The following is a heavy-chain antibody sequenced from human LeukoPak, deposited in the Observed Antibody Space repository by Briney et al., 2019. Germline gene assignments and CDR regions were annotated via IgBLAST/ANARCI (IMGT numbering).Heavy chain of an antibody. Sequence: GGSQRLSCAGFGLTLRSYAMGWVGQAPGTGLEGVSSICGSGGSTCYADSVKGRFAIGRDNYKNTLYLQMNSLRDEDTAMYYCAKVPLNMVNDAFDIWGQGTMVSLSS. J-gene: IGHJ3*02. CDR3: AKVPLNMVNDAFDI. D-gene: IGHD4/OR15-4a*01. V-gene: IGHV3-23*01. CDR1: GLTLRSYA. CDR2: ICGSGGST.